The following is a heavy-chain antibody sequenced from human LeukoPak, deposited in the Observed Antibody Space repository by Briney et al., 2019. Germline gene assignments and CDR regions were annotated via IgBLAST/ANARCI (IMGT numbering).Heavy chain of an antibody. CDR1: GFTFSTFA. V-gene: IGHV3-23*01. CDR2: IFPSGGEI. J-gene: IGHJ4*02. D-gene: IGHD6-6*01. Sequence: GGSLRLSCAATGFTFSTFAMIWVRQPPGKGLEWVSSIFPSGGEIHYADSVRGRFTISRDNSKSTLSLQMNSLRAEDTAVYYCARLRIAARNFDYWGQGTLVTVSS. CDR3: ARLRIAARNFDY.